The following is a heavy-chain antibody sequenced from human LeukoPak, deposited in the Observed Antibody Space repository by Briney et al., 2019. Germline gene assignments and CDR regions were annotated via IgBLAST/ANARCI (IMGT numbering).Heavy chain of an antibody. CDR2: ISDSGVST. CDR1: GFTFNSYA. J-gene: IGHJ4*02. Sequence: PGGSLRLSCAASGFTFNSYAMTWVRQAPEKGLEWVSSISDSGVSTYYADSVKGRFTISRDNSKNTLYLQMNSLRADDTAVYYCAKGFRGIYDYWGQGTLVTVSS. D-gene: IGHD1-26*01. CDR3: AKGFRGIYDY. V-gene: IGHV3-23*01.